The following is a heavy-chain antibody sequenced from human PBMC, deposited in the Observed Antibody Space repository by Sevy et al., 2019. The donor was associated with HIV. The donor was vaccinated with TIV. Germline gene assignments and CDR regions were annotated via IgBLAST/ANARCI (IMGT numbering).Heavy chain of an antibody. CDR2: ISWNSYRI. V-gene: IGHV3-9*01. Sequence: GGSLRLSCAASGFRFDDYAMHWVRQVPGKSPEWVSGISWNSYRIDCADSVRGRFTISRDNAKNSLSLQMNSLRVEDTALYYCAKDMCGIETLDYYSYYGMDVWGQGTTVTVSS. CDR1: GFRFDDYA. J-gene: IGHJ6*02. CDR3: AKDMCGIETLDYYSYYGMDV. D-gene: IGHD2-21*01.